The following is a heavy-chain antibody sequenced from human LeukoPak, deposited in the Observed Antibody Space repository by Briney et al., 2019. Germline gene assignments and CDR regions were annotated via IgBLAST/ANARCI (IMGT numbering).Heavy chain of an antibody. D-gene: IGHD2-2*01. Sequence: SETLSLTCTVSGGSISSSSYYWSWIRQSPGKGLEWIGYIFYSGSTNYNPSLKSRVTISVDTSKNQFSLKLSSVTAADTAVYYCGRHPSAMTGFDPWGQGTLVTVSS. CDR1: GGSISSSSYY. CDR2: IFYSGST. CDR3: GRHPSAMTGFDP. V-gene: IGHV4-61*05. J-gene: IGHJ5*02.